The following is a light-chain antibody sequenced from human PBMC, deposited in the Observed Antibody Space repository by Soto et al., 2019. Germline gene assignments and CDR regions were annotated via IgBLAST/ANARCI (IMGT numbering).Light chain of an antibody. CDR2: DTS. V-gene: IGKV3-15*01. J-gene: IGKJ4*01. Sequence: ETGMTQSPATLSLSNGEGATLSCRASQGIGDTLVWYQQKRGQTPRLLIYDTSIRATGVPARFIGSRSGAEFTLPTSSLQSEDFVVYYCPHSANRLLTFCGGTKVDIK. CDR3: PHSANRLLT. CDR1: QGIGDT.